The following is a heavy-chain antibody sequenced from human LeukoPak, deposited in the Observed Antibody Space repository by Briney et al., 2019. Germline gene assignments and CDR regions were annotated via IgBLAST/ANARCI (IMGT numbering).Heavy chain of an antibody. V-gene: IGHV3-23*01. Sequence: GGSLRLSCAASGFAFSSYAMSWVRQAPGKGLEGVSAISGSGGGTYYADSVKGRFTISRDNSKNTLYLQMNSLRAEDTAVYYCAKFVSQLAGTFDYWGQGTLVTVSS. CDR1: GFAFSSYA. CDR2: ISGSGGGT. D-gene: IGHD6-6*01. CDR3: AKFVSQLAGTFDY. J-gene: IGHJ4*02.